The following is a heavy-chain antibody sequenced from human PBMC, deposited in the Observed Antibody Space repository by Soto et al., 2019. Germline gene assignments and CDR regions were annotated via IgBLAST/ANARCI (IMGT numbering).Heavy chain of an antibody. V-gene: IGHV3-48*02. J-gene: IGHJ4*02. CDR1: GFTFSSYS. CDR2: ISSSSTTI. Sequence: EVQLVESGGGLVQPGGSLRLSCVGSGFTFSSYSMDWVRQAPGKGLEWISYISSSSTTIHYADSVKGRFTISRDNAKNSLSLQMNSLRDEYTAIYYCVRDAGSWGYWGQGTLVTVSS. CDR3: VRDAGSWGY. D-gene: IGHD3-10*01.